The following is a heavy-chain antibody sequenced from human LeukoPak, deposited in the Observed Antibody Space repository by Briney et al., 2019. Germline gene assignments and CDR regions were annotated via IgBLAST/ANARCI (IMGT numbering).Heavy chain of an antibody. Sequence: GGSLRLSCAASGFTFSDYYMSWIRQAPGKGLEWVSYISSSGSTIYYADSVKGRFTISRDNAKNSLYLQMNSLRAEDTAVYYCARVRSSSWYYFDYWGQGTLVTVSS. CDR2: ISSSGSTI. D-gene: IGHD6-13*01. V-gene: IGHV3-11*04. J-gene: IGHJ4*02. CDR3: ARVRSSSWYYFDY. CDR1: GFTFSDYY.